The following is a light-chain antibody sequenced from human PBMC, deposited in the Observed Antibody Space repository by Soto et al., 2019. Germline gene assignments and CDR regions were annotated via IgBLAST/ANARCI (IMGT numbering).Light chain of an antibody. CDR2: AAS. J-gene: IGKJ4*01. CDR1: QGITTY. Sequence: IQLTQSPSSLSASLGDRVTITCRASQGITTYLAWYQQKPGRAPQLLISAASTLQSGVPARFSGSGSGTDFTLTISSLQPEDFATYYCQQFNGYPLTFGGGTKVDI. V-gene: IGKV1-9*01. CDR3: QQFNGYPLT.